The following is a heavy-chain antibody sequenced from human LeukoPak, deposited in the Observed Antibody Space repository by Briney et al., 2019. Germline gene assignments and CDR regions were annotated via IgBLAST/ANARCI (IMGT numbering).Heavy chain of an antibody. Sequence: PSQTLSLTCAVSGVSISSGGYSWSWIRQPPGKGLEWIGYIYYSGSTYDNPSLKSRVTISVDTSKNQFSLKLSSVTAADTGVYYCASSVDTAMVFDYWGQGTLLTVYS. V-gene: IGHV4-30-4*07. J-gene: IGHJ4*02. CDR2: IYYSGST. D-gene: IGHD5-18*01. CDR3: ASSVDTAMVFDY. CDR1: GVSISSGGYS.